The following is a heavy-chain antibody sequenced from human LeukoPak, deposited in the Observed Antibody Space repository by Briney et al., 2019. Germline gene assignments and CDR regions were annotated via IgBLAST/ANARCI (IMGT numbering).Heavy chain of an antibody. Sequence: SETLSLTCTVSGGSISSSSYYWGWIRQPPGKGLEWIGGIYYTGSTYYNPSLKSRVTISADTSKNQFSLKLSSVTAADTAVYFCAPGSTQGNRGSWFDPWGQGTLVTVSS. CDR3: APGSTQGNRGSWFDP. CDR2: IYYTGST. D-gene: IGHD1-26*01. CDR1: GGSISSSSYY. J-gene: IGHJ5*02. V-gene: IGHV4-39*01.